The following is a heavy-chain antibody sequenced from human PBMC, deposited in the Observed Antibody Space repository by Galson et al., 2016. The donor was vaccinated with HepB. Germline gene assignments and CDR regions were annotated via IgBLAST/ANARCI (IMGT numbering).Heavy chain of an antibody. D-gene: IGHD3-22*01. Sequence: SLRLSCAASGFTFGDHYMDWVRQAPGKGLEWVAVISYDGSHKYYADSVKGRFTISRDNSKDTLYLQMNSLRAEDTAVYYCARDVDVPSDYYDSSGRGYFDYWGQGTLVTVSS. CDR1: GFTFGDHY. CDR2: ISYDGSHK. V-gene: IGHV3-30*03. J-gene: IGHJ4*02. CDR3: ARDVDVPSDYYDSSGRGYFDY.